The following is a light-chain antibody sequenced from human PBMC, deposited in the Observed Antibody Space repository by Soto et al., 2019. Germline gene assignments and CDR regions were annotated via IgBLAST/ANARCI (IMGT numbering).Light chain of an antibody. CDR3: QHLASYPIT. V-gene: IGKV1-9*01. CDR1: QGVRTE. CDR2: AAS. J-gene: IGKJ5*01. Sequence: DIQLTQSPSFLSTSVGDRVSITCRASQGVRTELAWYQQKPGRAPKLLIYAASTLQTGVPSRFSGSGSGTELTLTISSLQPEDFATYYCQHLASYPITFGQGTRLEIK.